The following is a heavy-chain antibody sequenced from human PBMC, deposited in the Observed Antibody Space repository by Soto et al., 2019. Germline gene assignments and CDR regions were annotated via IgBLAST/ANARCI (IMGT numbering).Heavy chain of an antibody. V-gene: IGHV5-51*01. J-gene: IGHJ4*02. CDR1: GYTFSNYW. D-gene: IGHD2-8*01. CDR2: IYPGDSDT. CDR3: ARPPQLYDGNSLARDY. Sequence: PGESLKISCKGSGYTFSNYWIGWVRQLPGEGLQWMGIIYPGDSDTTYSPSFQGQVTISADKSISTAYLQWSSLKASDTAIYYCARPPQLYDGNSLARDYWGLGTLVTVSS.